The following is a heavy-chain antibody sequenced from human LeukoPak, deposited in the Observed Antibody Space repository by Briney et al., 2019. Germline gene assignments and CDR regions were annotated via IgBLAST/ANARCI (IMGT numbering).Heavy chain of an antibody. D-gene: IGHD3-10*01. V-gene: IGHV1-2*02. CDR2: MNPNSGGT. CDR3: ARVYGSGTYALHY. CDR1: GYTLSDYY. Sequence: GASVKVSCKASGYTLSDYYIHWVRQAPGQGLEWMGWMNPNSGGTDYAQKFQGRVTMTRDTSINTAYMELSSLRSDDTALYYWARVYGSGTYALHYWGQGTLITVSS. J-gene: IGHJ4*02.